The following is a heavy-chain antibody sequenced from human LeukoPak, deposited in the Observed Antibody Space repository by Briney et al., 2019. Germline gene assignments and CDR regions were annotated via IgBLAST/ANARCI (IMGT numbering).Heavy chain of an antibody. CDR1: GFTFSSYW. D-gene: IGHD4-11*01. CDR2: INSDGSST. J-gene: IGHJ4*02. CDR3: ARGGYYSNTPLDF. V-gene: IGHV3-74*01. Sequence: GGSLRLSCAASGFTFSSYWMHWVRQAPGKGLVWVSRINSDGSSTSYADSVKGRFAISRDNAKNTLDLQMNSLRAEDTAVYYCARGGYYSNTPLDFWGQGTLVTVSS.